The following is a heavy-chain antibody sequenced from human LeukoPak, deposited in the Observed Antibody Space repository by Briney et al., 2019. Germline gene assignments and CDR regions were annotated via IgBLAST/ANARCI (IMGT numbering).Heavy chain of an antibody. CDR2: IYPGDSDT. CDR3: ARRDDSSGYYHYFFDS. CDR1: GYSFTSYW. V-gene: IGHV5-51*01. Sequence: GESLKISCKGSGYSFTSYWIGWVRQMPGKGLEWMGIIYPGDSDTRYNPSFQGQVTISADKSISTAYLQWSSLKASDTAMYYCARRDDSSGYYHYFFDSWGQGTLVTLSS. D-gene: IGHD3-22*01. J-gene: IGHJ4*02.